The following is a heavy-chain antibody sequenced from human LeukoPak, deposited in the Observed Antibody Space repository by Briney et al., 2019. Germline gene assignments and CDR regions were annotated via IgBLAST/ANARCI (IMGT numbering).Heavy chain of an antibody. CDR1: GYSFTSYW. Sequence: HGESLKISCKGSGYSFTSYWIGWVRQMPGKGLEWMGIIYPGDSDTRYSPSFQGQVTISADKSISTAYLQWSSLKASDTAMYYCARHDLYGDYVSWYFDLWGRGTLVTVSS. J-gene: IGHJ2*01. CDR3: ARHDLYGDYVSWYFDL. CDR2: IYPGDSDT. D-gene: IGHD4-17*01. V-gene: IGHV5-51*01.